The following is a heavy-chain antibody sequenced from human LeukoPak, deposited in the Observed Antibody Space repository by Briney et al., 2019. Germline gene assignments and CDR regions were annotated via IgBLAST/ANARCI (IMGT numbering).Heavy chain of an antibody. CDR3: ARVQRGEMVDAFDI. D-gene: IGHD5-24*01. V-gene: IGHV4-39*07. CDR2: ICYSGSP. J-gene: IGHJ3*02. Sequence: PSETLSLTCTVSGGSISSSSYYWGWLRQPPGKGLEWIGSICYSGSPYYNPSLKSRVTISVDTSKNQFSLKLSSVTAADTAVYYWARVQRGEMVDAFDIWGQGTMVTVSS. CDR1: GGSISSSSYY.